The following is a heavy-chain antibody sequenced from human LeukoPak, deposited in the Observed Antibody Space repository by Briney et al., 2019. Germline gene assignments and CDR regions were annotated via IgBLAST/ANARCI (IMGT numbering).Heavy chain of an antibody. CDR3: ERVVEYSSSFYYFDY. D-gene: IGHD6-6*01. V-gene: IGHV1-18*01. CDR1: GYTFTSYD. CDR2: ISAYNGNT. Sequence: ASVKVSCKASGYTFTSYDISWVRQAPGQGLEWMGWISAYNGNTNYAQKLQGRVTMTTDTSTSTAYMELRSLRSDDTAVYYCERVVEYSSSFYYFDYWGQGTLVTVSS. J-gene: IGHJ4*02.